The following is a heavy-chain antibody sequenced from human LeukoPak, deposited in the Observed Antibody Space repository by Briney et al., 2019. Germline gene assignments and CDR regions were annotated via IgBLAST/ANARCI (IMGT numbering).Heavy chain of an antibody. V-gene: IGHV4-59*08. CDR3: ARRAVVVPADAFDI. CDR1: GGSISSYY. CDR2: IYYSGST. J-gene: IGHJ3*02. D-gene: IGHD2-2*01. Sequence: SETLSLTCTVSGGSISSYYWSWIRQPPGKGLEGIGYIYYSGSTNYNPSLKSRVTISVDTSKNQFSLKLSSVTAADTAVYYCARRAVVVPADAFDIWGQGTMVTVSS.